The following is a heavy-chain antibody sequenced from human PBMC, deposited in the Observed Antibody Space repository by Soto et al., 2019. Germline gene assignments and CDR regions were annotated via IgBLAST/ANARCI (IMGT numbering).Heavy chain of an antibody. CDR1: GYTFTGYY. V-gene: IGHV1-2*04. CDR3: ARGGYSYGRNWFDP. D-gene: IGHD5-18*01. CDR2: INPKSGGT. Sequence: ASVKVSCKAAGYTFTGYYMHWVRQAPGQGLEWMGWINPKSGGTNYAQKFQGWVTMTRDTSISTAYMELTRLKSDDTALYYCARGGYSYGRNWFDPWGQGTLVTVSS. J-gene: IGHJ5*02.